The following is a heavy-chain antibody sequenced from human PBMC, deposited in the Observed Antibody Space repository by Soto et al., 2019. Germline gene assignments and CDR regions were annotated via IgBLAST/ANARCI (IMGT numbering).Heavy chain of an antibody. CDR1: GGTFSSYA. V-gene: IGHV1-69*12. D-gene: IGHD6-6*01. J-gene: IGHJ4*02. CDR3: ARDGIAARREGDYFDY. CDR2: IIPIFGTA. Sequence: QVQLVQSGAEVKKPGSSVKVSCKASGGTFSSYAISWVRQAPGQGLEWMGGIIPIFGTANYAQKFQGRVTITADESTSTAYMEVSSLRAEDTAVYYCARDGIAARREGDYFDYWGQGTLVTVSS.